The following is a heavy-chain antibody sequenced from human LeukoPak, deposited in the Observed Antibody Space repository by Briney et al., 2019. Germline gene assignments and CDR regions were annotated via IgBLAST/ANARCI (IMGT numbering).Heavy chain of an antibody. Sequence: SETLSLTCTVSGGSISSSSYYWGWIRQPPGKGLEWIGSIYCSGSTYSNPSLKSRVTISVDTSKNQFSLKLSSVTAADTAVYYCARDQGSNFDYWGQGTLVTVSS. D-gene: IGHD3-10*01. CDR3: ARDQGSNFDY. J-gene: IGHJ4*02. CDR2: IYCSGST. CDR1: GGSISSSSYY. V-gene: IGHV4-39*07.